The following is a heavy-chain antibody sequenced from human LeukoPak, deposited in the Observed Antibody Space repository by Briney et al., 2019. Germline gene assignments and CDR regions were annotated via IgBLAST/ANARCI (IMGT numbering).Heavy chain of an antibody. CDR2: IGSDGEGP. V-gene: IGHV3-64D*06. J-gene: IGHJ4*01. D-gene: IGHD1-14*01. CDR1: GFPFSTLG. Sequence: GGSLRLSCSASGFPFSTLGMHWVRQAPGKGLEHVSTIGSDGEGPYYADSVKDRFIISRDNSKNAVYLQMSSPRPEDTAVYYCVSPVFINFWGQGTLVTVSS. CDR3: VSPVFINF.